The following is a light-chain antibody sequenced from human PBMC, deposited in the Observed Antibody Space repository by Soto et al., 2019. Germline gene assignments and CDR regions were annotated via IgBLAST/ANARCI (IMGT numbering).Light chain of an antibody. V-gene: IGLV2-14*01. CDR2: EVS. CDR3: SSYTSISTYV. CDR1: SSDVGGYNY. J-gene: IGLJ1*01. Sequence: QSALTQPASVSGSPGQSITISCTGTSSDVGGYNYVSWYQQHPGKPPKLMIYEVSNRPSGVSNRFSGSKSGNTASLTISGLQAEDEADYYCSSYTSISTYVFGTGTKVTVL.